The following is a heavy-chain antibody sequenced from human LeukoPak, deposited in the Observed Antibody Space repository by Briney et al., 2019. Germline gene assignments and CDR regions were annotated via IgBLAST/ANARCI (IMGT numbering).Heavy chain of an antibody. D-gene: IGHD3-3*01. CDR3: AHHYHFWSRYIDY. CDR2: IYYSGSN. J-gene: IGHJ4*02. CDR1: GGSISSYY. Sequence: PSETVSLTCTVSGGSISSYYWSWIRQPPGNGLVGIGYIYYSGSNNYNPSLKSRITISVDTYKNQFSLKQSSLTADDTDVYQCAHHYHFWSRYIDYWAQDTLVTVSS. V-gene: IGHV4-59*01.